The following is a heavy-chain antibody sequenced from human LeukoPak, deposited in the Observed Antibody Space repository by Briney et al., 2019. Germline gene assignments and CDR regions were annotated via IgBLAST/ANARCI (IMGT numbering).Heavy chain of an antibody. Sequence: GGSLRLSCAASGFTFSSYWMSWVRQAPGKGLEWVANIKQDGSEKYYVDSVKGRFTISRDNAKNSLYLQMNSLRAEDTAVYYCARDQNNEQQLGIDYWGQGTLVTVSS. CDR1: GFTFSSYW. CDR2: IKQDGSEK. V-gene: IGHV3-7*01. CDR3: ARDQNNEQQLGIDY. D-gene: IGHD6-13*01. J-gene: IGHJ4*02.